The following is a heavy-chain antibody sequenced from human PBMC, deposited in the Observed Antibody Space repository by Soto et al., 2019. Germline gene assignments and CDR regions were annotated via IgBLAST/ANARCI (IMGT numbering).Heavy chain of an antibody. D-gene: IGHD6-13*01. J-gene: IGHJ4*02. CDR2: ISAYNGNT. Sequence: ASVKVSCKASGYTFTSYGISWVRQAPGQGLEWMGWISAYNGNTNYAQKLQGRVTITTDTSTSTAYMALRSLRSDDTAVYYCARRIAAAGDDYWGQGTPVTVSS. V-gene: IGHV1-18*01. CDR1: GYTFTSYG. CDR3: ARRIAAAGDDY.